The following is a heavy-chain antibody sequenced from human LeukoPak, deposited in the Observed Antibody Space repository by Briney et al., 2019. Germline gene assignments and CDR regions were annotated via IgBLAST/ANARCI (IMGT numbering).Heavy chain of an antibody. D-gene: IGHD2-15*01. Sequence: GGSLRLSCAASGFTFSSYAMSWVRQAPGKGLEWVSAISGSGGSTYYADSVKGRFTISRDNSKNTLYLQMNSLRAEDTAVYYCAKPSGYCSGGNCPEGPYGMDVWGKGTTVTVSS. CDR3: AKPSGYCSGGNCPEGPYGMDV. V-gene: IGHV3-23*01. J-gene: IGHJ6*04. CDR2: ISGSGGST. CDR1: GFTFSSYA.